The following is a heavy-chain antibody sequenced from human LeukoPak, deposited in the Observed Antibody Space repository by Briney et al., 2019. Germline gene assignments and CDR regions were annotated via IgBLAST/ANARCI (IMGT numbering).Heavy chain of an antibody. CDR2: IWYDGSNQ. CDR3: AKEVTSLDD. Sequence: PGRSLRLSCAASGFTFSSYGMHWVRQAPGKGLEWVAVIWYDGSNQYYADSVKGRFTVSRDNSKNTLSMQMNSLRVEDTAVYYCAKEVTSLDDWGQGALVTVSS. D-gene: IGHD2-21*02. V-gene: IGHV3-33*06. CDR1: GFTFSSYG. J-gene: IGHJ4*02.